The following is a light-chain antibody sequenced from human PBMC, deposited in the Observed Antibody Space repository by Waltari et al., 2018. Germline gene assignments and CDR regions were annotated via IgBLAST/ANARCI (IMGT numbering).Light chain of an antibody. V-gene: IGLV3-21*02. J-gene: IGLJ2*01. CDR3: QVWDSSVYPVV. CDR2: DDS. Sequence: SSVPTQTPSVSVAPGPTARLARGGDNIGSYTVHGYQQKPAQAPVLVVYDDSKRPAGIPERCAGPKSGTTGTLTISRVEAGDEADYYCQVWDSSVYPVVVGGGTKLRVL. CDR1: NIGSYT.